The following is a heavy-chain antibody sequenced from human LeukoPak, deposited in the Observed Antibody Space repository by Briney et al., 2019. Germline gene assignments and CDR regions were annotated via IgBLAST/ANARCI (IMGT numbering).Heavy chain of an antibody. D-gene: IGHD6-19*01. CDR3: ARTFRSSGWGIDY. CDR1: GGSCSGYN. Sequence: SATMSLSCAVCGGSCSGYNWRGSRAPRGKGEEGFRAINHSSTTNYNPSLTSPVTISVATSKNQFSLKLTSVTAADTAVYYCARTFRSSGWGIDYWGQGTLVTVSS. J-gene: IGHJ4*02. V-gene: IGHV4-34*01. CDR2: INHSSTT.